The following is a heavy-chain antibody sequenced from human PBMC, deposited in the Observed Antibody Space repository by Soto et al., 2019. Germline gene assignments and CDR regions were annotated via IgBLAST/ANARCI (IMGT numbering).Heavy chain of an antibody. CDR1: GFTFSSYG. V-gene: IGHV3-30*18. J-gene: IGHJ4*02. CDR2: ISSDGSDK. Sequence: QVQLVESGGGVVQPGRSLRLSCAASGFTFSSYGMHWVRQAPGKGLEWVAVISSDGSDKNYADSVKGRFSISRDNSRNTLFLQMNSLRPEETAVFYCAKEPYDSTGFYYSFHHWGQGTLVTVSS. CDR3: AKEPYDSTGFYYSFHH. D-gene: IGHD3-22*01.